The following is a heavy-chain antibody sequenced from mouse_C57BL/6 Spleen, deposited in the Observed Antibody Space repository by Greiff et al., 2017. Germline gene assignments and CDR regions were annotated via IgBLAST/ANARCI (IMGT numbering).Heavy chain of an antibody. CDR3: ARGDYDSWYFDV. CDR2: IYPRSGNT. CDR1: GYTFTSYG. V-gene: IGHV1-81*01. Sequence: VQLQQSGAELARPGASVKLSCTASGYTFTSYGISWVKQRTGQGLEWIGEIYPRSGNTYYNEKFKGKATLTADKSSSTAYMELRSLTSEDSAVYFCARGDYDSWYFDVWGTGTTVTVSS. D-gene: IGHD2-4*01. J-gene: IGHJ1*03.